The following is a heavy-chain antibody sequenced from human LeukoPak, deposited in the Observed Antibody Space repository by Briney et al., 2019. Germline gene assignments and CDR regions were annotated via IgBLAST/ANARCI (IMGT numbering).Heavy chain of an antibody. CDR1: GYIFTTSG. CDR3: ARAVYCSGGSCYSGPTFDY. CDR2: INPSGGST. V-gene: IGHV1-46*01. Sequence: ASVKVSCKASGYIFTTSGITWVRQAPGQGLEWMGIINPSGGSTSYAQKFQGRVTMTRDTSTSTVYMELSSLRSEDTAVYYCARAVYCSGGSCYSGPTFDYWGQGTLVTVSS. D-gene: IGHD2-15*01. J-gene: IGHJ4*02.